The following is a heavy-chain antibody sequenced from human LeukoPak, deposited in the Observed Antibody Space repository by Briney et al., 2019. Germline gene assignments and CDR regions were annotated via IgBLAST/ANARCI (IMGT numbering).Heavy chain of an antibody. V-gene: IGHV3-43D*03. CDR3: AKANWNYFGNWFDP. Sequence: GGSLRLSRAASGFSFNDYAMHWVRQAPGKGLEWVSLISWDGGSTFYADSVKGRFTVSRDNIKSSLYLQMNSLRAEDTALYYCAKANWNYFGNWFDPWGQGTLVTVSS. CDR2: ISWDGGST. J-gene: IGHJ5*02. CDR1: GFSFNDYA. D-gene: IGHD1-7*01.